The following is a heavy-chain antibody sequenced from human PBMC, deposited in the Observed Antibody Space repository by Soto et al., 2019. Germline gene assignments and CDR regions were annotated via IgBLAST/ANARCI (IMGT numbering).Heavy chain of an antibody. CDR2: ISASGGNT. J-gene: IGHJ4*02. CDR1: GFSFINYA. D-gene: IGHD2-8*01. V-gene: IGHV3-23*01. CDR3: ANWKEGSMVYFDY. Sequence: GSLRLSCAASGFSFINYAMTWARQVPGKGLECVSAISASGGNTYYADSVKGRFTISRDNSKDTLYLQMNSLRAEDTALYYCANWKEGSMVYFDYWGQGTLVTVSS.